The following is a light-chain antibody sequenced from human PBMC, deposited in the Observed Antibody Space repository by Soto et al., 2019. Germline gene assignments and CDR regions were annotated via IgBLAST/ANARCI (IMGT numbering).Light chain of an antibody. J-gene: IGKJ4*01. CDR1: QSISSY. CDR3: QQRSNWLT. Sequence: EIVLTQSPAILSLSRGERATLXXRASQSISSYLAWYQHKPGQAPRXLIHDASNRATGIPARFSGSGSGTDFTLTISSLEPEDFAVYFCQQRSNWLTFGGGTKVDIK. V-gene: IGKV3-11*01. CDR2: DAS.